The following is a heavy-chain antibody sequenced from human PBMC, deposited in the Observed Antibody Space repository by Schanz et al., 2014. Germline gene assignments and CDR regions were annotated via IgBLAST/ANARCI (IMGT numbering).Heavy chain of an antibody. Sequence: QVQLVESGGGLVKPGGSLRLPCAASGFIFNDYYMNLIPQAPGKGLEWLSYISRDGTTSYYADPVKGRFTISRDNAKNSLYLEMTSLRGEDTAVYYCARDGLVSAEYFQHWGQGTLVTVTS. CDR1: GFIFNDYY. V-gene: IGHV3-11*01. CDR3: ARDGLVSAEYFQH. D-gene: IGHD6-19*01. J-gene: IGHJ1*01. CDR2: ISRDGTTS.